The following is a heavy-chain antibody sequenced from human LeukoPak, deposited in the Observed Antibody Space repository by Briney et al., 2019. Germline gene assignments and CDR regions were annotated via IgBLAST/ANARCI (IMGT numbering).Heavy chain of an antibody. J-gene: IGHJ6*03. CDR1: GGSISSYY. D-gene: IGHD3-10*01. V-gene: IGHV4-4*07. CDR2: IYTSGST. CDR3: ARDSYGSGSYYNLYYYYYYMDV. Sequence: SETLSLTCTVSGGSISSYYWSWIRQPAGKGLEWIGRIYTSGSTNYNPSLKSRVTMSVDTSKNQFSLKLSSVTAADTAVYYCARDSYGSGSYYNLYYYYYYMDVWGKGTTVTISS.